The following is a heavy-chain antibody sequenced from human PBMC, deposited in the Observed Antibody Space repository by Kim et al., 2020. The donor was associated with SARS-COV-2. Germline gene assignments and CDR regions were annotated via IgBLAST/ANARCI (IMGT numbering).Heavy chain of an antibody. CDR3: ARARGGAFDY. CDR2: IYHSGST. V-gene: IGHV4-30-2*01. J-gene: IGHJ4*02. CDR1: GGSISSGGYS. D-gene: IGHD3-10*01. Sequence: SETLSLTCAVSGGSISSGGYSWSWIRQPPGKGLEWIGYIYHSGSTYYNPSLKSRVTISVDRSKNQFSLKLSSVTAADTAVYYCARARGGAFDYWGQGTLVTVSS.